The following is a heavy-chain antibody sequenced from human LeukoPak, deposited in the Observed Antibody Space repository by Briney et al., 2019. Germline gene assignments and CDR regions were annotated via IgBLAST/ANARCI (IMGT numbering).Heavy chain of an antibody. CDR1: GGSISSGGYY. V-gene: IGHV4-31*03. Sequence: SQTLSLTCTVSGGSISSGGYYWSWIRQHPGKGLEWIGYIYYSGSTYYNPSLKSRVTISVDTSKNQFSLKLSSVTAADTAVYYCARGTILRYFDWLLRGAFDIWGQGTMVTVSS. CDR3: ARGTILRYFDWLLRGAFDI. J-gene: IGHJ3*02. CDR2: IYYSGST. D-gene: IGHD3-9*01.